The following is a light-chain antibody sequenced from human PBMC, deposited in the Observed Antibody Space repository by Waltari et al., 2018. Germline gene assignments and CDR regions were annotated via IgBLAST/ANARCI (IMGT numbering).Light chain of an antibody. J-gene: IGLJ3*02. Sequence: QSVLTQPPSASGTPAQKVTISCNGRSTNIGSNYVYWYQQFPGTAPKLLIFKNNQRPSGVPGRFSDSKSGTSASLAINGLRSEDEADYYCAAWDDSLSGLVLGGGTKVTVL. CDR3: AAWDDSLSGLV. CDR1: STNIGSNY. V-gene: IGLV1-47*01. CDR2: KNN.